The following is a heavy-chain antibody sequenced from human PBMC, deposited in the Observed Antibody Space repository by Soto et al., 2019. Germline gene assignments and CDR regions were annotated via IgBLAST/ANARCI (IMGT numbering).Heavy chain of an antibody. D-gene: IGHD3-16*01. CDR2: INHSGST. CDR3: ATMNRGIAFDI. V-gene: IGHV4-34*01. CDR1: GGSFSGHY. J-gene: IGHJ3*02. Sequence: QAQLQQWGAGLLKPSETLSLTCAVYGGSFSGHYWSWIRQAPGKGLEWIGEINHSGSTNYNPSLKSRVTISVDTSKNQFSLKLSSVTAADMAVYYCATMNRGIAFDIWGQGTMVTVSS.